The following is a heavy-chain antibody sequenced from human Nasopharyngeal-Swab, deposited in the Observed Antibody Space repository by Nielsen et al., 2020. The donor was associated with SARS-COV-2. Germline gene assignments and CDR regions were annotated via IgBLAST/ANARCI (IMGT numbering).Heavy chain of an antibody. V-gene: IGHV4-34*01. CDR2: INHSGST. D-gene: IGHD1-1*01. CDR3: ARDRNFVWNGAVGLDY. Sequence: WIRQPPGKGLEWIGEINHSGSTYYNPSLKSRVTISVDTSKNQFSLKLSSVTAADTAVYYCARDRNFVWNGAVGLDYWGQGTLVTVSS. J-gene: IGHJ4*02.